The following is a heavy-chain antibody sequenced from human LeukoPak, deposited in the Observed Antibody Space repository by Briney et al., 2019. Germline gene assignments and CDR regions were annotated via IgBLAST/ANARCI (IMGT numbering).Heavy chain of an antibody. V-gene: IGHV4-59*12. CDR1: GDSISSYY. D-gene: IGHD6-13*01. J-gene: IGHJ4*02. Sequence: SETLSLTCTVSGDSISSYYWSWIRQPPGKGLEWLGNIFYSGSPNHNPSLKSRVTTSFDTSKNQFSLKLSFVTAADTAVYYCARVGHIVAAGTYDYWGQGTLVTVSS. CDR3: ARVGHIVAAGTYDY. CDR2: IFYSGSP.